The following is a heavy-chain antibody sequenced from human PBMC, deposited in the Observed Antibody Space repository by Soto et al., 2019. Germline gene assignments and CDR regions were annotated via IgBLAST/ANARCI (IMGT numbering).Heavy chain of an antibody. Sequence: QVQLVESGGGLVKSGGSLRLSCAASGFTFSDYYISWIRQAPGKGLEWVSFISSSSSYAVYADSVKGRFTISRDNAKNSLYLQMSSLRADDTAVYYCARRGDSSGYYYFDYWGQGTLVTVSS. CDR3: ARRGDSSGYYYFDY. CDR1: GFTFSDYY. V-gene: IGHV3-11*06. J-gene: IGHJ4*02. CDR2: ISSSSSYA. D-gene: IGHD3-22*01.